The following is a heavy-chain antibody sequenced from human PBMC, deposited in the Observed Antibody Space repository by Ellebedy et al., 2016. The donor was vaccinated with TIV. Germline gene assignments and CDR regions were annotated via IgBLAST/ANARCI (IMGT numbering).Heavy chain of an antibody. V-gene: IGHV1-8*02. D-gene: IGHD1-14*01. Sequence: ASVKVSCXASGYTFTGYYMHWVRQAPGQGLEWMGWINPNSGNTGYAQKFQGRVTMTRNTSISTAYMELSSLRSEDTAVYYCARGSPTGYWGQGTLVTVSS. CDR2: INPNSGNT. CDR3: ARGSPTGY. J-gene: IGHJ4*02. CDR1: GYTFTGYY.